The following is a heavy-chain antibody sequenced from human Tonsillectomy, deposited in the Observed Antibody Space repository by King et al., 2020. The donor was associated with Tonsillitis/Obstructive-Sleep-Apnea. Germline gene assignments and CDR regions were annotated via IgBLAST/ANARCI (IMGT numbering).Heavy chain of an antibody. CDR2: ISGSGGST. J-gene: IGHJ4*02. D-gene: IGHD2-2*01. CDR3: AKGGYCSSTSCPFDY. V-gene: IGHV3-23*04. CDR1: GFTFSSYA. Sequence: VQLVESGGGLVQPGGSLRLSCAASGFTFSSYAMSWVRQAPGKGLEWVSTISGSGGSTYYADAVKGRFTISRDNSKNTLYLQMNSLRAEDTAVYYCAKGGYCSSTSCPFDYWGQGTLVTVSS.